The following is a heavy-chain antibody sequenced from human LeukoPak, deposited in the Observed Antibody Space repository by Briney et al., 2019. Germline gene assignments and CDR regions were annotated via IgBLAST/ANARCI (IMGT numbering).Heavy chain of an antibody. CDR2: INIDGGTT. CDR1: GFTLSSYW. CDR3: ATLHYSIEY. D-gene: IGHD3-10*01. J-gene: IGHJ4*02. Sequence: GGSLRLSCAASGFTLSSYWMHWVRQAPGKGLVWLSRINIDGGTTNYADSVKGRFTISSDNAKNTLYLQMNSLRAEDTAMYYCATLHYSIEYWGQGTLVTVSS. V-gene: IGHV3-74*01.